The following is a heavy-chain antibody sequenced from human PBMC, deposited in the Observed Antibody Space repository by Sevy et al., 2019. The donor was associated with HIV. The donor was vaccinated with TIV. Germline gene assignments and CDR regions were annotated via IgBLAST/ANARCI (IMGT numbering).Heavy chain of an antibody. CDR2: MSYDGSNK. Sequence: GGSLRLSCAASGFTFSNYGIHWVRQAPGKGLEWVAVMSYDGSNKYYADSVKGRFTISRDDSKNTLYLQMNSLRTEDTAVYYCAKGVLYYYYYGMDVWGQGTTVTVSS. CDR3: AKGVLYYYYYGMDV. D-gene: IGHD3-10*01. V-gene: IGHV3-30*18. CDR1: GFTFSNYG. J-gene: IGHJ6*02.